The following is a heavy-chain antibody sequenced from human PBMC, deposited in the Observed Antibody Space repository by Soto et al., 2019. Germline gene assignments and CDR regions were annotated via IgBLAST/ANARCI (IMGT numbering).Heavy chain of an antibody. CDR2: IIPIFGTA. D-gene: IGHD5-18*01. V-gene: IGHV1-69*01. CDR1: GGTFSSYA. Sequence: QVQLVQSGAEVKKPGSSVTVSCTASGGTFSSYAISWVRQAPGQGLEWMGGIIPIFGTANYAEKFQGRDTITADESTSTTYMELSSLGLDDSAVYYCARGETAMGGWGYFDSWGQGPLVTVSS. J-gene: IGHJ4*02. CDR3: ARGETAMGGWGYFDS.